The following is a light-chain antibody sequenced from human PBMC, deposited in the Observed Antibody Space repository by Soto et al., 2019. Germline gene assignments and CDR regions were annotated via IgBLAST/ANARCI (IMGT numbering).Light chain of an antibody. CDR1: QSVLYSSNNKNY. J-gene: IGKJ4*01. CDR3: QQYYSTPLT. V-gene: IGKV4-1*01. Sequence: DTVMTQSPDSLAVSLGERATINCKSSQSVLYSSNNKNYLAWYQQRPGQPPKLLIYWASTRESGVPDRFSGSGSGTDFTLTISNLRAEDVAVYYCQQYYSTPLTFGGGTKVEIK. CDR2: WAS.